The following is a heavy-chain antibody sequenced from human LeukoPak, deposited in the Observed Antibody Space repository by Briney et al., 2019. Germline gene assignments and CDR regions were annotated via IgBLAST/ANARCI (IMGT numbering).Heavy chain of an antibody. D-gene: IGHD3-16*01. Sequence: GGSLRLSCAGSGFTFSRSWMTWVRQAPGKGLEWVASINQGGSVLHYMDSVKGRFTISRDNAENSVFLQMNNLGAEDTAVYYCAKLLGDVTTLDYWGQGTQVTVSS. J-gene: IGHJ4*02. V-gene: IGHV3-7*01. CDR1: GFTFSRSW. CDR2: INQGGSVL. CDR3: AKLLGDVTTLDY.